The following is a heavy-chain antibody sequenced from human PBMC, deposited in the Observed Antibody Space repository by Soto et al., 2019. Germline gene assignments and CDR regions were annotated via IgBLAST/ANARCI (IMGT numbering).Heavy chain of an antibody. CDR3: ATPSPVGDYYFDY. J-gene: IGHJ4*02. Sequence: EVQLVESGGGLVKPGGYLRLSCAASGFTFSSYSMNWVRQAPGKGLEWVSSISSSSSYIYYADSVKGRFTISRDNAKNSLYLQMNSLRAEDTAVYYCATPSPVGDYYFDYWGQGTLVTVSS. CDR2: ISSSSSYI. V-gene: IGHV3-21*01. CDR1: GFTFSSYS. D-gene: IGHD3-16*01.